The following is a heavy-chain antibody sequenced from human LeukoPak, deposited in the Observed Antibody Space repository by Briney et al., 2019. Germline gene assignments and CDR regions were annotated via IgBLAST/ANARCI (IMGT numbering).Heavy chain of an antibody. CDR3: ARQHNIPGYFDY. Sequence: PGGSLRLSCEASGFTFSSYSMNWVRQAPGKGLEWIGSIYYSGSTYYNPSLKSRVTISVDTSKNQFSLKLSSVTAADTAVYYCARQHNIPGYFDYWGQGTLVTVSS. CDR1: GFTFSSYSMN. CDR2: IYYSGST. J-gene: IGHJ4*02. D-gene: IGHD2/OR15-2a*01. V-gene: IGHV4-39*01.